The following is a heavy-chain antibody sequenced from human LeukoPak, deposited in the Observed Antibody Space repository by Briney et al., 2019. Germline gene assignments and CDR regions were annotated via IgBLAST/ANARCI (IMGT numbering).Heavy chain of an antibody. V-gene: IGHV3-53*01. CDR3: ARGRGGLYGMDV. CDR1: GFTVSSNY. J-gene: IGHJ6*02. D-gene: IGHD3-16*01. Sequence: GGSLRLSCAASGFTVSSNYMSWVRQAPGKGLEWVSVINSGGSTYYADSVKGRFTISRDNSKNTLYLQMNSLRAEDTAVYYCARGRGGLYGMDVWGQGTTVTVSS. CDR2: INSGGST.